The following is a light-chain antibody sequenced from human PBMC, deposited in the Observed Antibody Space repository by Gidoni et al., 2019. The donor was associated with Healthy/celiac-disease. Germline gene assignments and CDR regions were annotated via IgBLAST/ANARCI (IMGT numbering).Light chain of an antibody. CDR2: GAS. Sequence: EIVMTQSPATLSVSPGERATLSCRASQSVSSNLAWYQQTPGQAPRLLIYGASTRATGIPARFSGSGSGTEFTLTISSLQSEDFAVYYCQQYNNWPPATFXGXTKVEIK. CDR3: QQYNNWPPAT. J-gene: IGKJ4*01. CDR1: QSVSSN. V-gene: IGKV3-15*01.